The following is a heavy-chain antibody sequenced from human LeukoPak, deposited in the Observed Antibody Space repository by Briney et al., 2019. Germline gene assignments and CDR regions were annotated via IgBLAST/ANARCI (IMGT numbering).Heavy chain of an antibody. D-gene: IGHD2-2*01. V-gene: IGHV1-69*13. CDR2: IIPTFGTA. Sequence: SVKVSCKASGGTFSSYAISWVRQAPGQGLEWMGGIIPTFGTANYAQKFQGRVTITADESTSTAYMELSSLRSEDTAVYYCARERYCSSTSCPGDWFDPWGQGTLVTVSS. CDR1: GGTFSSYA. CDR3: ARERYCSSTSCPGDWFDP. J-gene: IGHJ5*02.